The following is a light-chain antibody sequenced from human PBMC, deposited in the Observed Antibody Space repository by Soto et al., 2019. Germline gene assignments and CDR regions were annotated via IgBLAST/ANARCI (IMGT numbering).Light chain of an antibody. CDR3: QSYDSGLVGLI. J-gene: IGLJ2*01. CDR1: TSNIGAGYD. CDR2: GHS. Sequence: QSVLTQPPSVSGAPGQRVTIACTGSTSNIGAGYDVHWYRHLPGAAPKLLLSGHSHRPSGVPDRLSGSKSGTSASLAITGLQADDEAYYYCQSYDSGLVGLIFGAGTKLTGL. V-gene: IGLV1-40*01.